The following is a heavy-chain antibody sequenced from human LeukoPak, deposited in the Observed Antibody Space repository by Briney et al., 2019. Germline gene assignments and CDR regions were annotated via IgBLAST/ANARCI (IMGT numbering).Heavy chain of an antibody. D-gene: IGHD3-3*01. CDR1: GFTFSSYA. Sequence: GGSLRLSCAASGFTFSSYAMSWVRQAPGKGLEWVSAISGSGGSTYYADSVKGRFTISRDNAKNSLYLQMNSLRAEDTAVYYCARDPEGDFWSGYYDYWGQGTLVTVSS. J-gene: IGHJ4*02. CDR3: ARDPEGDFWSGYYDY. V-gene: IGHV3-23*01. CDR2: ISGSGGST.